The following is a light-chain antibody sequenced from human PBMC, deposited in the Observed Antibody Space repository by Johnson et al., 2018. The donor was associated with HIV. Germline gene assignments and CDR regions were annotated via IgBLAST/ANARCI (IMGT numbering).Light chain of an antibody. J-gene: IGLJ1*01. CDR2: KNN. Sequence: QSVLTQPPSVSAAPGLRVTISCSGASSTFGNSYISWYQLLPGSPPKLLVFKNNERPSGIPDRFSGSKSGTSATLGITGLQTGDEADYYCGTWDSSLSAYVFGTGTKVTVL. CDR3: GTWDSSLSAYV. CDR1: SSTFGNSY. V-gene: IGLV1-51*02.